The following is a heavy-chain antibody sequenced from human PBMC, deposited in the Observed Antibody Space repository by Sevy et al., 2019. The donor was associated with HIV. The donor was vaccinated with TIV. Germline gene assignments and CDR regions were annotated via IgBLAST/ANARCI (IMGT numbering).Heavy chain of an antibody. J-gene: IGHJ4*02. CDR1: GFTFSDYS. V-gene: IGHV3-48*01. CDR2: ISSSSSTI. CDR3: ARHYYGSGTYYDY. Sequence: GGSLRLSCAASGFTFSDYSLNWVRQAPGKGLEWVSYISSSSSTIYYADSVKGRFTISRDNPKNSLFMQMNSLRAEDTAVYYCARHYYGSGTYYDYWGQGTLVTVSS. D-gene: IGHD3-10*01.